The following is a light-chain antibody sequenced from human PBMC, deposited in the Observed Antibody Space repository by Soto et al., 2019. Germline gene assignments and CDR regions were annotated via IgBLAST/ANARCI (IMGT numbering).Light chain of an antibody. J-gene: IGKJ1*01. Sequence: EIVLTQSPGTLSLSPGERATLSCRASQSVSSNYLAWYQQKPGQAPRLVFYGASNRATAIPDRFSGSGSGTDFTLTISRLEPEDCAVYYCQQYASSPRTFGQGTKVEI. CDR2: GAS. CDR3: QQYASSPRT. CDR1: QSVSSNY. V-gene: IGKV3-20*01.